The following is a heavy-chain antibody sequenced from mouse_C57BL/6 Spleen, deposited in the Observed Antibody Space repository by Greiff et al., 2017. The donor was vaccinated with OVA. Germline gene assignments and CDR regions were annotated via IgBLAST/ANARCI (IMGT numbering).Heavy chain of an antibody. CDR3: ARDSSGYVAY. J-gene: IGHJ3*01. V-gene: IGHV1-42*01. D-gene: IGHD3-2*02. CDR2: INPSTGGT. CDR1: GYSFTGYY. Sequence: EVKLVESGPELVKPGASVKISCKASGYSFTGYYMNWVKQSPEKSLEWIGEINPSTGGTTYNQKFKAKATLTVDKSSSTAYMQLKSLTSEDSAVYYCARDSSGYVAYWGQGTLVTVSA.